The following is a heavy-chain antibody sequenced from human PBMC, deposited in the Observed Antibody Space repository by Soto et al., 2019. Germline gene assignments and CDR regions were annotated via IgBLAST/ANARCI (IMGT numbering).Heavy chain of an antibody. CDR3: ARDGAGTGYYYGMDV. D-gene: IGHD6-19*01. CDR2: IGTAGDT. CDR1: GFTFSSYD. J-gene: IGHJ6*02. Sequence: GGSLRLSCAASGFTFSSYDMHWVRQATGKGLEWVSAIGTAGDTYYPGSVKGRFTISRENAKNSLYLQMNSLRAEDTAVYYCARDGAGTGYYYGMDVWGQGTTVTVSS. V-gene: IGHV3-13*01.